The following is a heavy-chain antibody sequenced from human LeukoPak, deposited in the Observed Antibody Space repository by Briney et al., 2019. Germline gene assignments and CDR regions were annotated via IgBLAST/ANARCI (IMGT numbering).Heavy chain of an antibody. Sequence: GGSLSLSCAVSGFTFDDYAMHWVRHAPGRGLEWVSGIRWNSGSIGYADSVKGRFTISRDKAKNSLYLQMNSLRAEDTALYYCAKDDVLDYWGRGTLVTVSS. CDR3: AKDDVLDY. J-gene: IGHJ4*02. V-gene: IGHV3-9*01. D-gene: IGHD3-16*01. CDR2: IRWNSGSI. CDR1: GFTFDDYA.